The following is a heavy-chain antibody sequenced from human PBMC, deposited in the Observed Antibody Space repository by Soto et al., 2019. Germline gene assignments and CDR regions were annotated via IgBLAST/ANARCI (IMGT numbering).Heavy chain of an antibody. Sequence: PSETLSLTCTVSGGSISSYYWSLIRQPPGKGLEWIGYIYYSGSTNYNPSLKSRVTISVDTSKNQFSLKLSSVTAADTAVYYCARAKIHSTHYYYGMDVWGQGTTVTVSS. CDR3: ARAKIHSTHYYYGMDV. J-gene: IGHJ6*02. V-gene: IGHV4-59*01. CDR1: GGSISSYY. D-gene: IGHD6-13*01. CDR2: IYYSGST.